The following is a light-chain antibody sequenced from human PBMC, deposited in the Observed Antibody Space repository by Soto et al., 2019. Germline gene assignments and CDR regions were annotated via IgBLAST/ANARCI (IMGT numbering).Light chain of an antibody. V-gene: IGLV2-14*01. CDR1: SSDVGGYNY. J-gene: IGLJ1*01. CDR3: TSYTSSSTLDV. CDR2: EVS. Sequence: QSVLTQPASVSGSPGQSITISCTGTSSDVGGYNYVSWYQQHPGKASKLMIYEVSNRPLGVSNRFSGSKSGNTASLTISGLQAEHEADFYCTSYTSSSTLDVFGTGTKVTVL.